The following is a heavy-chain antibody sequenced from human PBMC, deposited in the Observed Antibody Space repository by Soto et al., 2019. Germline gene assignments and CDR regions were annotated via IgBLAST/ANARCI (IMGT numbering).Heavy chain of an antibody. Sequence: QVQLQQWGAGLLKPSETLSLTCAVYGGSFSDHYWSWIRQPPGKGLEWIGEINHSGSTNYSPSLKSRLTISVDTSNNHFSLTLSSVTAADTAVYYCARVGDFWIFPWGQGTLVTVSS. CDR1: GGSFSDHY. V-gene: IGHV4-34*01. CDR2: INHSGST. CDR3: ARVGDFWIFP. D-gene: IGHD3-3*01. J-gene: IGHJ5*02.